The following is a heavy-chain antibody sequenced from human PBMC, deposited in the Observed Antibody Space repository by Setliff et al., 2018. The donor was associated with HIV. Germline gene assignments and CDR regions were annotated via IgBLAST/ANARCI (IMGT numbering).Heavy chain of an antibody. CDR3: ARAWAMQQLVPAY. J-gene: IGHJ4*02. Sequence: PGGSLRLSCAASGFTFKTDAMHWVRQAPGKGLEWVAFIWYDGGSKYYADSVKGRFTISRDNSKNTLYLQMNSLRVEDTAIYYCARAWAMQQLVPAYWGQGTLVTVSS. V-gene: IGHV3-33*01. CDR2: IWYDGGSK. CDR1: GFTFKTDA. D-gene: IGHD6-6*01.